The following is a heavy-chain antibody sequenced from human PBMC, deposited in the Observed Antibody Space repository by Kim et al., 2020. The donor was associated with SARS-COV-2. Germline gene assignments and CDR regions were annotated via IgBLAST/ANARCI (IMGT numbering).Heavy chain of an antibody. CDR3: ARGYCSSTSCYTFDY. Sequence: DSVKGRFTISRDNAKNSLYLQMNSLRAEDTAVYYCARGYCSSTSCYTFDYWGQGTLVTVSS. J-gene: IGHJ4*02. D-gene: IGHD2-2*02. V-gene: IGHV3-21*01.